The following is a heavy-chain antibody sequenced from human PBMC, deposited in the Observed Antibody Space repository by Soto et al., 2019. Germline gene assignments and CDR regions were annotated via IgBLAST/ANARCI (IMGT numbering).Heavy chain of an antibody. CDR1: GGSISSGGYY. Sequence: SESLSLTCTVSGGSISSGGYYWSWIRQHPGKGLEWIGYIYYSGSTYYNPSLKSRVTISVDTSKNQFSLKLSSVTAADTAVYYCARYLGYGDAFDIWGQGTMVTVSS. CDR3: ARYLGYGDAFDI. D-gene: IGHD5-12*01. CDR2: IYYSGST. J-gene: IGHJ3*02. V-gene: IGHV4-31*03.